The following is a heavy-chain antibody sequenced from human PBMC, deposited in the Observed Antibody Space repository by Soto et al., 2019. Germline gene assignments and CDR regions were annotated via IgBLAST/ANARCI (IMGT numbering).Heavy chain of an antibody. CDR1: GFTFSSYW. CDR3: AEEAEDAFDI. D-gene: IGHD6-13*01. J-gene: IGHJ3*02. Sequence: GGSLRLSCAASGFTFSSYWMSLVRQAPGKGLEWVANIKQDGSEKYYVDSVKGRFTISRDNAKNSLYLQTNSLGAEDTAVYYCAEEAEDAFDIWGKGTMVTVSS. CDR2: IKQDGSEK. V-gene: IGHV3-7*03.